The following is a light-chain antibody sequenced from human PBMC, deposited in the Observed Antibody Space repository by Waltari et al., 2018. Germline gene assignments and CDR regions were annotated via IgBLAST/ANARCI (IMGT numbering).Light chain of an antibody. V-gene: IGLV1-47*01. CDR1: TSNIGSNY. CDR3: AAWDDSLSGVV. CDR2: RNN. J-gene: IGLJ2*01. Sequence: QSVLTQPPSASGTPGQRVTISCSGSTSNIGSNYLYWYQQFPGTAPKLLIYRNNQRPSGVPDRFSGSKSGTSASLAISGLRSEDEADYYCAAWDDSLSGVVFGGGTKLTVL.